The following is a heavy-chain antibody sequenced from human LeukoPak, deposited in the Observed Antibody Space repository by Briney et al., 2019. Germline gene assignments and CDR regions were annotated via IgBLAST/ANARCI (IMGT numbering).Heavy chain of an antibody. CDR1: GFAFSAYY. V-gene: IGHV3-11*01. Sequence: GGSLRLSCAASGFAFSAYYMSWIRQAPGKGLEWLAYISSSGTTISYADSVKGRFTISRDNGEKSLYLQMSSLRADDTAVYYCVRDHYNSGDPFIDYWGQGSLVTVSS. D-gene: IGHD3-10*01. J-gene: IGHJ4*02. CDR3: VRDHYNSGDPFIDY. CDR2: ISSSGTTI.